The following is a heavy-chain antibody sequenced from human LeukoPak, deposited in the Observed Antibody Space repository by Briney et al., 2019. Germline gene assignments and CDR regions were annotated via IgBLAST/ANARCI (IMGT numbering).Heavy chain of an antibody. V-gene: IGHV4-4*07. CDR3: TLVGATKRNYFDY. CDR2: IYTSGST. D-gene: IGHD1-26*01. Sequence: SETLSLTCTVSGGSISSYYWSWIRQPAGKGLEWIGRIYTSGSTNYHPYLKSRVTMSVDTSKNQFSLKLSSVTAADPAVYYCTLVGATKRNYFDYWGQGTLVTVSS. CDR1: GGSISSYY. J-gene: IGHJ4*02.